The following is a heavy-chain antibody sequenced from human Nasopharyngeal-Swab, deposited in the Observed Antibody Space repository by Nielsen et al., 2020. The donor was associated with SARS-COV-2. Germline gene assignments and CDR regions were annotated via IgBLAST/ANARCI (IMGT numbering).Heavy chain of an antibody. J-gene: IGHJ1*01. V-gene: IGHV1-3*01. CDR2: INAGNGNT. CDR3: ADLGYCSSTSCFQH. Sequence: ASVKVSCKASGYTFTSYDISWVRQAPGQRLEWMGWINAGNGNTKYSQKFQGRVTITRDTSASTAYMELSSLRSEDTAVHYCADLGYCSSTSCFQHWGQGTLVTVSS. D-gene: IGHD2-2*01. CDR1: GYTFTSYD.